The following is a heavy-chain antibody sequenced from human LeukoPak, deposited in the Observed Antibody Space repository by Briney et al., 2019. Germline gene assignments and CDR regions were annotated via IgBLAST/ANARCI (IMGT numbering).Heavy chain of an antibody. CDR3: ARGYYDTRGYPPYYYYMDV. J-gene: IGHJ6*03. D-gene: IGHD3-22*01. Sequence: SETLSLTCTVSDGSISSYYWNWIRQPPGKGLEWIGYIYYSGSTNHNPSLRSRIIISVDTSNNHVSLKLSSVTAADTAVYYCARGYYDTRGYPPYYYYMDVWGKGTTVTVSS. CDR2: IYYSGST. V-gene: IGHV4-59*01. CDR1: DGSISSYY.